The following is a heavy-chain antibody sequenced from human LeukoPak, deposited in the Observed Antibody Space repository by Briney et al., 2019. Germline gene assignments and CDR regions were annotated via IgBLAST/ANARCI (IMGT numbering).Heavy chain of an antibody. CDR3: ARGTGSGWNSVDS. D-gene: IGHD6-19*01. Sequence: PSETLSLTCTVSGGSITSGNYFWIWIRQHPGKGLEWIGYIFYSGSTYYNPSLKSRVSMSVDASKNQFSLKMSSVTDADTAVYYCARGTGSGWNSVDSWGQGTLVTVSS. CDR1: GGSITSGNYF. J-gene: IGHJ4*02. CDR2: IFYSGST. V-gene: IGHV4-31*03.